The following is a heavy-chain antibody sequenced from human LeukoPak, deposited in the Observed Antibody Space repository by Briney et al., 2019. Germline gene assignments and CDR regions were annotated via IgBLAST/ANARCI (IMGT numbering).Heavy chain of an antibody. Sequence: PGGSLRLSCVASGFTFSRHGMNWVRQAPGKGLEWVAVISYDGTNKYYVASVKGRFTISRDNSKKTVYLQMNSLTAEDTAVYYCAKDLRGHSAYDPMDYWGQGTLVTVSS. V-gene: IGHV3-30*18. CDR1: GFTFSRHG. D-gene: IGHD5-12*01. CDR3: AKDLRGHSAYDPMDY. J-gene: IGHJ4*02. CDR2: ISYDGTNK.